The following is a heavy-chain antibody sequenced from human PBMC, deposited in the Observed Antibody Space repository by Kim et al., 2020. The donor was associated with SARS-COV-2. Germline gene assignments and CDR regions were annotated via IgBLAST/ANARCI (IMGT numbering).Heavy chain of an antibody. CDR2: IYSGGST. J-gene: IGHJ4*02. Sequence: GGSLRLSCAASGFTVSSNYMSWVRQAPGKGLEWVSVIYSGGSTYYADSVKGRFTISSDNSKNTLYLQMNSLRTEDTAVYYCFRRSPFDYWGQGTLVTVSS. V-gene: IGHV3-66*01. CDR3: FRRSPFDY. CDR1: GFTVSSNY.